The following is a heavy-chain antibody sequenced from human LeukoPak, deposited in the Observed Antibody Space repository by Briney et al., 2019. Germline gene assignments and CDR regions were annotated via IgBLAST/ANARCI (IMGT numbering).Heavy chain of an antibody. CDR1: GFTFSSYE. J-gene: IGHJ4*02. CDR2: ISSSGSTI. V-gene: IGHV3-48*03. Sequence: GGSLRLSCAASGFTFSSYEMNWVRQAPGKGLEWVSYISSSGSTIYYADSVKGRFTISRDNAKNSLYLQMNSLRAEDTAVYYCARSYCSGGSCYYPYYWGQGTLVTVSS. D-gene: IGHD2-15*01. CDR3: ARSYCSGGSCYYPYY.